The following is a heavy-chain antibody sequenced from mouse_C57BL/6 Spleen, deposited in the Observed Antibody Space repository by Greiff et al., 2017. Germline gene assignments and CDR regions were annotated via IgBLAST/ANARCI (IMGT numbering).Heavy chain of an antibody. CDR2: IYPSSGNT. CDR1: DYTFPCHG. D-gene: IGHD2-1*01. CDR3: AREDGNSPFDY. V-gene: IGHV1-81*01. Sequence: QVQLHQSGAGLARPGASVKLSCKAYDYTFPCHGISWVTQRTGQGLEWIGEIYPSSGNTYYNEKFKGKATLTADKSSSTAYMELRSLTSEDSAVYCCAREDGNSPFDYWGQGTTLTVSS. J-gene: IGHJ2*01.